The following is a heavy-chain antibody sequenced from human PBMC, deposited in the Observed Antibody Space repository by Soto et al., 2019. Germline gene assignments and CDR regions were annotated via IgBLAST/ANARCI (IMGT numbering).Heavy chain of an antibody. CDR2: ISGSGGST. V-gene: IGHV3-23*01. Sequence: GGSLRLSWAASGFTFSSYAMSWVRQAPGKGLEWVSAISGSGGSTYYADSVKGRFTISRDNSNNTLYLQMNSLRAEDTAVYYCAKAHSGYLDYWGQGTLVTVSS. CDR1: GFTFSSYA. J-gene: IGHJ4*02. CDR3: AKAHSGYLDY. D-gene: IGHD1-26*01.